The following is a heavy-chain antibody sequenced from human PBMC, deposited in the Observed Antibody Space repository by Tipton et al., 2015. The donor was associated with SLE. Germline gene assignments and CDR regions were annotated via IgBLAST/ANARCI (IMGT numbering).Heavy chain of an antibody. CDR2: ISGSGGST. V-gene: IGHV3-23*01. CDR1: GFTFSNYD. CDR3: ARDHGGGVQDSWFDP. D-gene: IGHD3-16*01. J-gene: IGHJ5*02. Sequence: SLRLSCAASGFTFSNYDMSWVRQAPGKGLEWVSAISGSGGSTYYADSVKGRFTISRDNSKNTLYLQMNSLRAEDTAVYYCARDHGGGVQDSWFDPWGQGTLVTVPS.